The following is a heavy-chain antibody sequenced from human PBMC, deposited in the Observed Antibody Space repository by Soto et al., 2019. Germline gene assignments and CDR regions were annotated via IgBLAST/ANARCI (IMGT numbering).Heavy chain of an antibody. CDR3: AKVTKRAAAGRYEYYKYGMDV. D-gene: IGHD6-13*01. J-gene: IGHJ6*02. CDR2: ISGSGGSS. CDR1: GFAFSTYA. Sequence: GGSLRLSCAAAGFAFSTYAMTWVRQAPGKGLEWVSVISGSGGSSYYAASVKGRFTISMDNSKNTLFLQMNGLRAEDTAVYYCAKVTKRAAAGRYEYYKYGMDVWGQVTTVTVSS. V-gene: IGHV3-23*01.